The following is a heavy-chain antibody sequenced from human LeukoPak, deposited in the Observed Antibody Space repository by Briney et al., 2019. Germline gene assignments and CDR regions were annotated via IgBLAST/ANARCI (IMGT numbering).Heavy chain of an antibody. Sequence: GGSLRLSCAASGFTFSSYSMNWVRQAPGKGLEWVSYISSSSTIYYADSVKGRYTISRDNAKNSLYLQMNSLRAEDTAVYYCAREHILTGYYQLRWFDPWGQGTLVTVSS. CDR1: GFTFSSYS. CDR3: AREHILTGYYQLRWFDP. V-gene: IGHV3-48*04. CDR2: ISSSSTI. J-gene: IGHJ5*02. D-gene: IGHD3-9*01.